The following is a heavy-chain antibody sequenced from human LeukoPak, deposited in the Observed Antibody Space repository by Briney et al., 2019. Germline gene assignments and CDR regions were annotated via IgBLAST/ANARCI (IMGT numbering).Heavy chain of an antibody. V-gene: IGHV3-7*03. CDR1: GFTFSSYW. D-gene: IGHD3-16*01. J-gene: IGHJ4*02. CDR3: ARGGAMQSPADY. Sequence: GGSLRLSCAASGFTFSSYWMSWVRQAPGKGLEWVANIKQDGSGKFYVDSVKGRFTISRDNAKSSLYLQMNSLRAEDTAVYYCARGGAMQSPADYWGQGTLVTVSS. CDR2: IKQDGSGK.